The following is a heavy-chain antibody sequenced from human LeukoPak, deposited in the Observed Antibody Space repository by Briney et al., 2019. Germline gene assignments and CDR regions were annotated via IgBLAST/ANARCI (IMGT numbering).Heavy chain of an antibody. Sequence: PGGSLRLSCAASGFTFSDYYMSWIRQAPGKGLEWVSYISSSGSTIYYADSVKGRFTISRDNAKNSLYLQMNSLRAEDTAVYYCARAAGSGDDPIDAFDIWGQGTMVTVFS. D-gene: IGHD1-14*01. J-gene: IGHJ3*02. CDR1: GFTFSDYY. CDR3: ARAAGSGDDPIDAFDI. CDR2: ISSSGSTI. V-gene: IGHV3-11*04.